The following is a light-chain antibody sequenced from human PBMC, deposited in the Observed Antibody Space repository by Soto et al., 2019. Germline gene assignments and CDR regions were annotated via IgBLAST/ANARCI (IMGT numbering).Light chain of an antibody. J-gene: IGKJ1*01. CDR3: QQYNSYWT. CDR2: DAS. V-gene: IGKV1-5*01. CDR1: QTIGGW. Sequence: DIQMTQSPSTLSAFVGDRLTITCRASQTIGGWLAWYQQKPGKAPKLLIHDASSLESGVPSRFSGSGSGTEFTLTISSLQPDDSATYYCQQYNSYWTFGQGTKVDIK.